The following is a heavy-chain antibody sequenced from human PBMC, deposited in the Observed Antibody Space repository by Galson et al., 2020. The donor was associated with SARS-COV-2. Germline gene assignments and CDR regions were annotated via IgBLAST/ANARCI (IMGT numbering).Heavy chain of an antibody. V-gene: IGHV3-30-3*01. CDR3: AREAMSRPSEKLDY. Sequence: TGGSLRLSCAASGFIFSSYAMHWVRQAPGTGLEWVAVISYDGSNKYYADSVKGRFTISRDNSKNTLYLQMNSLRAEDTAVYYCAREAMSRPSEKLDYWGQGTLVIVSS. CDR2: ISYDGSNK. J-gene: IGHJ4*02. CDR1: GFIFSSYA.